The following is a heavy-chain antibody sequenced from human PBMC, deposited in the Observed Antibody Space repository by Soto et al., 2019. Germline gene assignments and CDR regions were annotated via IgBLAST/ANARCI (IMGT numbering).Heavy chain of an antibody. D-gene: IGHD3-22*01. V-gene: IGHV1-8*01. CDR1: GYTFTNYD. CDR3: ARGLGLESEYDDD. CDR2: INPNSGNT. Sequence: QVQLVQSGAEVKKPGASVKVSCKASGYTFTNYDINWVRQATGQGLEWMGWINPNSGNTGYAEKFQGRVTMTRNTSISTSYMELSSLRSADTAVYYCARGLGLESEYDDDWGQETLVTVSS. J-gene: IGHJ4*02.